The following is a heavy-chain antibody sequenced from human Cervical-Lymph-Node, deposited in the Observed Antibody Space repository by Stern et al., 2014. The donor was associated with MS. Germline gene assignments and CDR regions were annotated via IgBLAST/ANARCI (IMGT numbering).Heavy chain of an antibody. D-gene: IGHD4-23*01. J-gene: IGHJ5*02. V-gene: IGHV1-69*01. CDR3: AREHHGGNFAA. Sequence: VQLLESGAEVKKPGSSVKVSCQVSGATFSTNGISWVRQGPGQGLEWMGATVPSFERSNYAQRFRGRVTITADESTSTSYMELTSLRSDDTGVYYCAREHHGGNFAAWGQGTLVTVSS. CDR2: TVPSFERS. CDR1: GATFSTNG.